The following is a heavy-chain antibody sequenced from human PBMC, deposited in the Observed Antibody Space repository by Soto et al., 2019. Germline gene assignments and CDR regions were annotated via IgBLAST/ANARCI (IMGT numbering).Heavy chain of an antibody. D-gene: IGHD6-13*01. CDR3: AKALLIAAAGNVDY. J-gene: IGHJ4*02. CDR1: GFTFSSYA. CDR2: ISGSGGST. V-gene: IGHV3-23*01. Sequence: AGGSLRLSCAASGFTFSSYAMSWVRQAPGKGLEWVSAISGSGGSTYYADSVKGRFTISRDNSKNTLYLQMNSLRAEDTAVYYCAKALLIAAAGNVDYWGQGTLVTVSS.